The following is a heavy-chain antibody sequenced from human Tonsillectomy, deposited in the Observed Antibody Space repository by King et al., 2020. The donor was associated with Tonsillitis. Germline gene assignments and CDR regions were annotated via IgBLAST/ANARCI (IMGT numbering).Heavy chain of an antibody. V-gene: IGHV3-30-3*01. CDR2: ISYDGSNK. CDR3: ARDTLGTYYYGSGSDPNNWFDP. Sequence: VQLVESGGGVVQPGRSLRLSCAASGFTFSSYAMHWVRQAPGKGLEWVAVISYDGSNKYYADSVKGRFTISRDNSKNTLYLQMNSLRAEDTAVYYCARDTLGTYYYGSGSDPNNWFDPWGQGTLVTVSS. J-gene: IGHJ5*02. D-gene: IGHD3-10*01. CDR1: GFTFSSYA.